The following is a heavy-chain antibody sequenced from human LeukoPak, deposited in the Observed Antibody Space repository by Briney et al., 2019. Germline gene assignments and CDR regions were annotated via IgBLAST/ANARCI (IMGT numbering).Heavy chain of an antibody. CDR1: GFTFSSYL. D-gene: IGHD3-3*01. Sequence: GGSLRLSCAASGFTFSSYLMSWVRQAPGKGLEWVANIKQDGSEKYYVDSVKGRFTISRDNAKNSLYLQMNSLRAEDTAVYYCARDTYYDFWSGLSNYYFDYWGQGTLVTVSS. CDR2: IKQDGSEK. J-gene: IGHJ4*02. V-gene: IGHV3-7*01. CDR3: ARDTYYDFWSGLSNYYFDY.